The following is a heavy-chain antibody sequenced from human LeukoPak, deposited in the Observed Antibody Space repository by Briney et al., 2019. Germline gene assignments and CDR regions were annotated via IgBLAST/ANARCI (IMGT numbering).Heavy chain of an antibody. V-gene: IGHV3-30*02. D-gene: IGHD3-3*01. CDR2: IWYDGSNK. CDR3: AIVPTRFLEWLPSYYYYGMDV. J-gene: IGHJ6*02. Sequence: PGGSLRLSCAASGFTFSSYGMHWVRQAPGKGLEWVAVIWYDGSNKYYADSVKGRFTISRDNSKNTLYLQMNSLRAEDTAVYYCAIVPTRFLEWLPSYYYYGMDVRGQGTTVTVSS. CDR1: GFTFSSYG.